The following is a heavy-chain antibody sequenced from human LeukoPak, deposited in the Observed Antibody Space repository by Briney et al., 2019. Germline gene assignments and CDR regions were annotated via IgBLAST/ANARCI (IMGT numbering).Heavy chain of an antibody. V-gene: IGHV4-4*02. D-gene: IGHD6-19*01. CDR3: ARSSSGWYGLFDS. CDR2: IYHSGNT. J-gene: IGHJ4*02. Sequence: PSETLSLTCGVFGDSIIGIEWWSWVRQPPGKGLEWIGEIYHSGNTNYNPSLKSRVTLSVDKSKNQFSLKLNSVTAADTAVYYCARSSSGWYGLFDSWGQGTLVTVSS. CDR1: GDSIIGIEW.